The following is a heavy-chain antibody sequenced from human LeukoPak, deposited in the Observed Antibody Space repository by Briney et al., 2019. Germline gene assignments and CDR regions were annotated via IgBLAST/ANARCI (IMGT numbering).Heavy chain of an antibody. J-gene: IGHJ4*02. CDR1: GFSFSSLA. CDR2: IRYDGSNK. V-gene: IGHV3-33*08. CDR3: ARSSWHYFDY. Sequence: GGSLRLSCAASGFSFSSLAMSWVRQTPGKGLEWVAFIRYDGSNKYYADSVKGRFTISRDNSRNTLYMQMNSLRAEDTAVYYCARSSWHYFDYWGQGTLVTVSS.